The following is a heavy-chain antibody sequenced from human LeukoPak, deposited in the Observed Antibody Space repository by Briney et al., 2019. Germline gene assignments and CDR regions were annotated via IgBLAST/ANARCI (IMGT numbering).Heavy chain of an antibody. V-gene: IGHV1-69*04. Sequence: SVKVSCKASGGTFSSYAISWVRQAPGQGLEWMGRIIPILGIANYAQKFQGRVTITADKSTSTAYMELSSLRSEDTAVYYCARGNPHFWGYSSGWYQVDWFDPWGQGTLVTVSS. J-gene: IGHJ5*02. CDR1: GGTFSSYA. D-gene: IGHD6-19*01. CDR3: ARGNPHFWGYSSGWYQVDWFDP. CDR2: IIPILGIA.